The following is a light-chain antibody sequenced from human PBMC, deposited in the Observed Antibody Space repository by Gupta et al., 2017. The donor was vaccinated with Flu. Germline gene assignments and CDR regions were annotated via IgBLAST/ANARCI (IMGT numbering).Light chain of an antibody. Sequence: QYITTACPGTSGVVGSYSYVSWYQPPPVPAPKLMLDEVRRQPSGVPDGFSASRSSSTASLTVSVLKAEDEADYYCCSYADVRYVFGTGTKVTVL. CDR3: CSYADVRYV. J-gene: IGLJ1*01. CDR1: SGVVGSYSY. V-gene: IGLV2-8*01. CDR2: EVR.